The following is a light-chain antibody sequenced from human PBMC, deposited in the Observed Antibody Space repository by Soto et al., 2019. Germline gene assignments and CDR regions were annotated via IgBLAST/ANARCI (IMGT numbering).Light chain of an antibody. J-gene: IGLJ2*01. Sequence: QSVLTQPPSVSAAPGQKVTISCSGSSSNIGDNYVSWYQQLPGTAPKLLIYENYKRPSGIPGRFSGSKSGTSATLGITGLQTGDEADYYCATWDGSLTMIFGGGTQLTVL. CDR1: SSNIGDNY. CDR3: ATWDGSLTMI. CDR2: ENY. V-gene: IGLV1-51*02.